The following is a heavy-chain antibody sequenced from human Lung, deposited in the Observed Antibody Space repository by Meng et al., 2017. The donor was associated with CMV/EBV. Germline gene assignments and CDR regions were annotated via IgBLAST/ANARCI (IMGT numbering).Heavy chain of an antibody. CDR1: GLTFSAYY. D-gene: IGHD5-18*01. CDR2: ISGGGDII. J-gene: IGHJ4*02. V-gene: IGHV3-11*01. CDR3: ATDPRLLDY. Sequence: SCVASGLTFSAYYMTWMRQAPGKGPQCVSYISGGGDIIKYADSVKGRFTISRDNAKNSLYLQMNSLRAEDQALYYCATDPRLLDYWGQGTAVTGSS.